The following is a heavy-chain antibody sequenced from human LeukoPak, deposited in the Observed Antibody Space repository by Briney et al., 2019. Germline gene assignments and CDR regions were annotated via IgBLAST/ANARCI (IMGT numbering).Heavy chain of an antibody. D-gene: IGHD1-1*01. V-gene: IGHV4-4*02. CDR3: ARGRVSSSTWYSTYYYYFYMDV. J-gene: IGHJ6*03. Sequence: PSETLSLTCAVSGGSISSSNWWSWVRQPPGKGLEWIGEIYHSGSTNFNPSLNGRVSISRDTTNNLFSLRLRSVTAADTAVYFCARGRVSSSTWYSTYYYYFYMDVWGKGTTVTVSS. CDR2: IYHSGST. CDR1: GGSISSSNW.